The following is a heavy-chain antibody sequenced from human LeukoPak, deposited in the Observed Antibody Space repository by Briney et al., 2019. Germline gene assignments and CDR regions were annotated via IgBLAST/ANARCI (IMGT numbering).Heavy chain of an antibody. D-gene: IGHD1-26*01. V-gene: IGHV3-53*01. CDR3: AREGAGLLYYYYGMDV. Sequence: GGSLRLSCAASGFTVSSNYMSWVRQAPGKGLEWVSVIYSGGSTYYADSVKGRFTISRDNAKNSLYLQMNSLRAEDTAVYYCAREGAGLLYYYYGMDVWGQGTTVTVSS. CDR2: IYSGGST. CDR1: GFTVSSNY. J-gene: IGHJ6*02.